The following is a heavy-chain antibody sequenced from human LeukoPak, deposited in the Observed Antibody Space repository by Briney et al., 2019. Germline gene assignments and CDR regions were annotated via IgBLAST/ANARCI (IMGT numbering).Heavy chain of an antibody. CDR2: IGNAGET. CDR1: AFTFSSYD. D-gene: IGHD3-3*01. Sequence: GGSLRLSCAASAFTFSSYDMHWVRHATRKGLEWVSAIGNAGETYYPGSEKGRFTISEENAKNSLYLQMERLGAGETAGYYCARGHLRFLEWLSPSYGMDVWGQGTTVTVSS. V-gene: IGHV3-13*01. CDR3: ARGHLRFLEWLSPSYGMDV. J-gene: IGHJ6*02.